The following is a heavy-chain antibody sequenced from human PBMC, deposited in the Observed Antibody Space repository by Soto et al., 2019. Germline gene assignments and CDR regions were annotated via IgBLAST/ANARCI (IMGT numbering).Heavy chain of an antibody. V-gene: IGHV1-69*06. Sequence: PVKASCKASGATFSSYAISWVRQAPGQGLEWMGGIIPIFGTANYAQKFQGRVTITADKSTSTAYMELSSLRSEDTAVYYCARDPGAYCGGDCYSSAFDIWGQGTMVTVSS. CDR3: ARDPGAYCGGDCYSSAFDI. CDR2: IIPIFGTA. J-gene: IGHJ3*02. D-gene: IGHD2-21*02. CDR1: GATFSSYA.